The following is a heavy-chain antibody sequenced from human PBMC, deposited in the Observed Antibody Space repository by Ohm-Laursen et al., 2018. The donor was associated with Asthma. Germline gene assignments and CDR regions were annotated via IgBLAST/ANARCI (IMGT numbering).Heavy chain of an antibody. CDR2: IKSKTDGGTT. J-gene: IGHJ4*02. V-gene: IGHV3-15*01. CDR1: GFTFSNAW. D-gene: IGHD3-10*01. CDR3: TTVYARYYCGSGVATHFDY. Sequence: SLRLSCSASGFTFSNAWMSWVRQAPGKGLEWVGRIKSKTDGGTTDYAAPVKGRFTISRDNSKNTLYLQMNSLKTEDTAVYYCTTVYARYYCGSGVATHFDYWGQGTLVTVSS.